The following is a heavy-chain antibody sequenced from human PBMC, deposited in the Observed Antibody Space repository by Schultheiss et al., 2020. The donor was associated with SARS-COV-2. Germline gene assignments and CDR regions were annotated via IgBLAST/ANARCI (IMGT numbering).Heavy chain of an antibody. V-gene: IGHV5-51*01. CDR3: ARLLRYLGYMQN. D-gene: IGHD3-16*01. CDR2: IYPGDSDT. J-gene: IGHJ4*02. CDR1: GYIFTKYW. Sequence: GESLKISCKGSGYIFTKYWIAWVRQMPGRGLEWMGIIYPGDSDTRYSPSFQGQVTISADKSTTTAYLQWSSLKASDTAMYYCARLLRYLGYMQNWGQGTLVTVSS.